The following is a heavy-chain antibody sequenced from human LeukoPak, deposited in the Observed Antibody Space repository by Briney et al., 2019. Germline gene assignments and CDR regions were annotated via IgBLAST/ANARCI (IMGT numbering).Heavy chain of an antibody. CDR1: GGTFSSYA. J-gene: IGHJ5*02. CDR3: AREVSSRDFWSGVYPFDP. V-gene: IGHV1-69*05. CDR2: IIPIFGTA. Sequence: ASVKVSCKASGGTFSSYAISWVRQAPGQGLEWMGRIIPIFGTANYAQKFQGRVTITTDESTSTAHMELSSLRSEDTAVYYCAREVSSRDFWSGVYPFDPWGQGTLVTVSS. D-gene: IGHD3-3*01.